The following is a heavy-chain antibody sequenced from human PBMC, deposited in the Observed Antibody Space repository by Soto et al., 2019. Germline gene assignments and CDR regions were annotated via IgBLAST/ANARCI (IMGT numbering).Heavy chain of an antibody. J-gene: IGHJ5*02. V-gene: IGHV1-69*13. CDR2: IIPIFGTA. CDR1: GDTFSSYA. CDR3: ARSPGIAAAGTWYNWFDP. Sequence: SVKVSCKASGDTFSSYAISWVRQAPGQGLEWMGGIIPIFGTANYAQKFQGRVTITADESTSTAYMELSSLRSEDTAVYYCARSPGIAAAGTWYNWFDPWGQGTLVTV. D-gene: IGHD6-13*01.